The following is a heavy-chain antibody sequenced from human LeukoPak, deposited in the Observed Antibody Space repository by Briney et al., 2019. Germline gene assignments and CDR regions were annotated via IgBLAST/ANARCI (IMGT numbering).Heavy chain of an antibody. CDR2: IYHSGST. CDR1: GGSISSGGYY. Sequence: SETLSLTCTVSGGSISSGGYYWSWIRQPPGKGLEWIGYIYHSGSTYYNPSLKSRVTISVDRSKNQFSLKLSSVTAADTAVYYCARHVDYAPLNWFDPWGQGTLVTVSS. CDR3: ARHVDYAPLNWFDP. J-gene: IGHJ5*02. V-gene: IGHV4-30-2*01. D-gene: IGHD4-17*01.